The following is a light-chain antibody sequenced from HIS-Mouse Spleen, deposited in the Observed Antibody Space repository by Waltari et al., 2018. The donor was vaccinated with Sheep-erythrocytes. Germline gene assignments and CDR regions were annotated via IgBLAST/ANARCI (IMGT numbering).Light chain of an antibody. Sequence: DIQMTQSPSSLSASVGDRVTITCRASQGISNYLAWYQQKPGKVPKLLIYAASTLQSRVPSRFSGSGSGTDFTLTISSLQPEDVATYYCQKYNSAPPPYTFGQGTKLEIK. CDR3: QKYNSAPPPYT. V-gene: IGKV1-27*01. J-gene: IGKJ2*01. CDR2: AAS. CDR1: QGISNY.